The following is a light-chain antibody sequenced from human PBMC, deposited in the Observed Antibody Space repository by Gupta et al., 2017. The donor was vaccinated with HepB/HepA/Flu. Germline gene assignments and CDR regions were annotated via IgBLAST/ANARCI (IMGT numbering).Light chain of an antibody. CDR2: SNN. CDR1: KSNIGRNY. Sequence: QSVLTQPPSASGTPGQTVTISCSGGKSNIGRNYVNWYQQLPVTAPKLLIYSNNQRPSGVPDRFSASKSGTSASLVISGLQSDDEVDYYCATWDDSLNAWVFGGGTKLTVL. J-gene: IGLJ3*02. CDR3: ATWDDSLNAWV. V-gene: IGLV1-44*01.